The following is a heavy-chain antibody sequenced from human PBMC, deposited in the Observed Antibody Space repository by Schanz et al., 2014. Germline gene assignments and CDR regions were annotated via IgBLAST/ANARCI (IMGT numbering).Heavy chain of an antibody. V-gene: IGHV1-69*04. D-gene: IGHD3-3*01. Sequence: QVQLVQSGAEVPPPFCSFPVSCPSSGGTFSSNGFTWVRQAPGQGLEWMGRIIPNLGAASYAQKFQGRVTITADKSTNTAYMELSSLRAEDTAVYYCARGNTISGVVILGWLDPWGQGTLVTVSS. CDR2: IIPNLGAA. J-gene: IGHJ5*02. CDR3: ARGNTISGVVILGWLDP. CDR1: GGTFSSNG.